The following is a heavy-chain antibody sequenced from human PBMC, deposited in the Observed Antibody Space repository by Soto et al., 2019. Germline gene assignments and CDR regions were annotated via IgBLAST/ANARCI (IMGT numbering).Heavy chain of an antibody. CDR1: GGTFSSYI. J-gene: IGHJ4*02. CDR2: IIPILGIA. Sequence: QVQLVQCGGEVKKPGSSVKVSCKASGGTFSSYIISWVRQAPGQGLEWMGRIIPILGIANYAQKFQGRVTITADKSTSTAYMELSSLRSEDTAVYYCARFPQTAIVGAAYFDYWRQGTLVTVSS. CDR3: ARFPQTAIVGAAYFDY. D-gene: IGHD1-26*01. V-gene: IGHV1-69*02.